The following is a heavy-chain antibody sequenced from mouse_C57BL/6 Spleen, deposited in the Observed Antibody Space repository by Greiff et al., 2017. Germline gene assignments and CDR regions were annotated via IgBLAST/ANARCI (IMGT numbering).Heavy chain of an antibody. V-gene: IGHV1-4*01. Sequence: QVQLQQSGAELARPGASVKMSCKASGYTFTSYTMHWVKQRPGQGLEWIGYINPSNGSTKYNEKFKDKATLTAAKSSSTAYMQLNSLTSEDAAVYYCASTGEWDVFDYWGQGTTLTVSS. CDR1: GYTFTSYT. CDR2: INPSNGST. CDR3: ASTGEWDVFDY. J-gene: IGHJ2*01. D-gene: IGHD4-1*01.